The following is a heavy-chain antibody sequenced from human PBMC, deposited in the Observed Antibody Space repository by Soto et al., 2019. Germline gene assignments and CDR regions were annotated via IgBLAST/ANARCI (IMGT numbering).Heavy chain of an antibody. J-gene: IGHJ6*02. CDR1: GYTFTGYY. CDR3: ARVEGTGTTEFGLHYYGMDV. CDR2: INPNSGGT. V-gene: IGHV1-2*04. Sequence: ASVKVSCKASGYTFTGYYMHWVRQAPGQGLEWMGWINPNSGGTNYAQKFQGWVTMTRDTSISTAYMELSRLRSDDTAVYYCARVEGTGTTEFGLHYYGMDVWGQGTTVTVSS. D-gene: IGHD1-7*01.